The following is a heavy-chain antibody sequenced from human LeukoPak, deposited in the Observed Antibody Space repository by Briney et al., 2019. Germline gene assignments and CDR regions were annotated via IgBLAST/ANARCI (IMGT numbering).Heavy chain of an antibody. CDR3: ARVLEFPGYYYFYMDV. J-gene: IGHJ6*03. D-gene: IGHD1-1*01. CDR2: IRSKAYGGAT. CDR1: GLTFGDYG. Sequence: PAGSLRLSCTASGLTFGDYGMAWVRQAPGKGLEWVGFIRSKAYGGATENAASVKGRFSISRDDSKNIAYLQMNSLKTEDTAMYYCARVLEFPGYYYFYMDVWGNGTTVTVSS. V-gene: IGHV3-49*04.